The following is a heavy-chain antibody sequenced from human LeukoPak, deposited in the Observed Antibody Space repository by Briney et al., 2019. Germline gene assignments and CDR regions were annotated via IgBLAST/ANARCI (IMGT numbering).Heavy chain of an antibody. Sequence: SETLSLTCTVSGGSISSSSYYWGWIRQPPGKGLEWIGSIYYSGSTYYNPSLKSRVTISVDTSKNQFSLKLSSVTAADTAVYYCARDSNTYYYASGSYFDYRGQGTLVTVSS. CDR1: GGSISSSSYY. CDR2: IYYSGST. D-gene: IGHD3-10*01. V-gene: IGHV4-39*07. J-gene: IGHJ4*02. CDR3: ARDSNTYYYASGSYFDY.